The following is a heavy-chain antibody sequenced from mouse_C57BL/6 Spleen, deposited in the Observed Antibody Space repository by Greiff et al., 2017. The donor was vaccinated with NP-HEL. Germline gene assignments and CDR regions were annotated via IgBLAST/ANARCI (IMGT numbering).Heavy chain of an antibody. CDR2: INPGSGGT. J-gene: IGHJ2*01. CDR3: ARRGYGSPFDY. V-gene: IGHV1-54*01. Sequence: VQLQQSGAELVRPGTSVKVSCKASGYAFTNYLIEWVKQRPGQGLEWIGVINPGSGGTNYNEKFKGKATLTADKSSSTAYMQLSSLTSEDSAVYFYARRGYGSPFDYWGQGTTLTVSS. CDR1: GYAFTNYL. D-gene: IGHD1-1*01.